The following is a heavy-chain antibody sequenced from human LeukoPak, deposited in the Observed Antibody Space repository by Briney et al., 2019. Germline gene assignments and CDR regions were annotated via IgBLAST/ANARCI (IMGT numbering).Heavy chain of an antibody. V-gene: IGHV3-30*04. CDR2: IYYDGTNK. CDR3: ARVSGCSGGICTSLKY. CDR1: GFTFSSYE. J-gene: IGHJ4*02. Sequence: GGSLRLSCVASGFTFSSYEMHWVRQAPGKGLEWVTLIYYDGTNKYYADSVKGRFTVSRDNSNNTVFLQMHSLSAEDTAVYYCARVSGCSGGICTSLKYWGQGTLVTVSS. D-gene: IGHD2-15*01.